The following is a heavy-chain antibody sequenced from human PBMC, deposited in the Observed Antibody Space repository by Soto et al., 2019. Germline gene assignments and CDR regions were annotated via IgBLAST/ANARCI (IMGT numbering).Heavy chain of an antibody. Sequence: SETLSLTCAVYGGSFSGYYWSWIRQPPGKGLEWIGEINHSGSTNYNPSLKSRVTISVDTSKNQFSLKLSSVTAADTAVYYCAGVIAVAGTSIDYWGQGTLVTVSS. J-gene: IGHJ4*02. CDR1: GGSFSGYY. V-gene: IGHV4-34*01. D-gene: IGHD6-19*01. CDR3: AGVIAVAGTSIDY. CDR2: INHSGST.